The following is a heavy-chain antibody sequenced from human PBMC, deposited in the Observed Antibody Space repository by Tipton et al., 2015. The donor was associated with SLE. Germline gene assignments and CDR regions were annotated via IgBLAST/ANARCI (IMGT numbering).Heavy chain of an antibody. CDR3: ARQDLGRAATLTFDI. Sequence: LRLSCHVAGGPIRNSPYYWAWIRQTRGKRLEWIGSVFDTGYTAYNPSLEGRVSLSVDTSNNEFALKLSSVTAADTAVYFCARQDLGRAATLTFDIWGLGTLVTVSS. CDR1: GGPIRNSPYY. V-gene: IGHV4-39*01. D-gene: IGHD6-25*01. J-gene: IGHJ4*02. CDR2: VFDTGYT.